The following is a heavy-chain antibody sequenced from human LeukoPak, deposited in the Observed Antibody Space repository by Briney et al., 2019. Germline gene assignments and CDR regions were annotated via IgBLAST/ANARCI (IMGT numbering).Heavy chain of an antibody. Sequence: GRSLRLSCAASGFTFSSYGMHWVRQAPGKGLEWVAVIRYDGSNKYYADSVKGRFTISRDNSKNTLYLQMNSLRAEDTAVYYCARGMEQWLPFDYWGQGILVTVSS. CDR2: IRYDGSNK. J-gene: IGHJ4*02. D-gene: IGHD6-19*01. V-gene: IGHV3-33*01. CDR3: ARGMEQWLPFDY. CDR1: GFTFSSYG.